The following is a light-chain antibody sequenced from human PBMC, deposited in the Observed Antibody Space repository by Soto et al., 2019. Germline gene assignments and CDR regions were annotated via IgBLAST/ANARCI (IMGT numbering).Light chain of an antibody. CDR3: CSYAGNYKYV. V-gene: IGLV2-11*01. CDR2: DVK. J-gene: IGLJ1*01. Sequence: QSALAQPHSVSGSPGQSVTISCTGTSSDVGAYNFASWYQQRPGTAPRLIIYDVKKRPSGVPDRFSGSKSGNTASLTISGLQAEDEADYYCCSYAGNYKYVFGSGTKVTVL. CDR1: SSDVGAYNF.